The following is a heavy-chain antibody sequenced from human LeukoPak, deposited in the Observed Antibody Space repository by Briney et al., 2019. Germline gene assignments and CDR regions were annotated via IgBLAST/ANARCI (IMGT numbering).Heavy chain of an antibody. J-gene: IGHJ3*02. Sequence: PSETLSLTCTVSGGSLSSSSYYWGWIRQPPGKGLEWTGSIYYSGSTYYNPSLKSRVTISVDTSKNLFSLKLSSVTAADTAVYYCARDRWYSYGWDAFEIWGQGTMVTVSS. CDR2: IYYSGST. CDR3: ARDRWYSYGWDAFEI. CDR1: GGSLSSSSYY. D-gene: IGHD5-18*01. V-gene: IGHV4-39*02.